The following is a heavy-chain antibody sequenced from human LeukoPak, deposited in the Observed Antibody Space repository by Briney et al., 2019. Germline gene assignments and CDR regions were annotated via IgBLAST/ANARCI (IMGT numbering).Heavy chain of an antibody. CDR2: ISDQT. CDR1: GFTFSIYA. J-gene: IGHJ4*02. Sequence: GGSLRLSCVVSGFTFSIYAMAWVRQAPGKGLEWVSGISDQTYYTDSVRGRFTISRDNSKNTLYLQMNSLRAGDTAVYYCAKGQASVTYKYFFDYWGQGTLVTVSS. CDR3: AKGQASVTYKYFFDY. D-gene: IGHD4-17*01. V-gene: IGHV3-23*01.